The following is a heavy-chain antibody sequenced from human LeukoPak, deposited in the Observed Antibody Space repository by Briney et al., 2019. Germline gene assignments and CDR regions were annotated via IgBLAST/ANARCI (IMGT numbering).Heavy chain of an antibody. V-gene: IGHV4-34*01. Sequence: SETLSLTCAVYGGSFSGYYWSWIRQPPGKGLEWIGEINHSGSTNYNPSLKSRVTISVDTSKNQFSLKLSSVTAADTAVYYCARMVRGVITYWYYYYMDVWGKGTTVTVSS. CDR2: INHSGST. CDR3: ARMVRGVITYWYYYYMDV. CDR1: GGSFSGYY. D-gene: IGHD3-10*01. J-gene: IGHJ6*03.